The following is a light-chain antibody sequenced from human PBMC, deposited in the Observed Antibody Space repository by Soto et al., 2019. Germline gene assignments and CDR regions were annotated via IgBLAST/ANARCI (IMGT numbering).Light chain of an antibody. J-gene: IGLJ2*01. CDR1: SSNIGNNY. V-gene: IGLV1-51*02. CDR2: EDN. CDR3: GTLDSRLSAGV. Sequence: QSVLTQPPSVSAAPGQKVTISCSGSSSNIGNNYVSWYQQLPETAPKLLIYEDNKRPSGIPDRFSGSKSGTSATLGITGLQTGDEADYYSGTLDSRLSAGVFGGGTKLTVL.